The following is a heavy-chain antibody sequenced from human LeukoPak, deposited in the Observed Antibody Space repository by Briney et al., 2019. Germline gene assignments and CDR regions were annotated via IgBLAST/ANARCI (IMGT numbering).Heavy chain of an antibody. D-gene: IGHD3-10*01. CDR3: AKDLGGRNYHGSGSYYYMDV. J-gene: IGHJ6*04. CDR1: GFTFSSYA. V-gene: IGHV3-23*01. Sequence: GGSLRLSCAASGFTFSSYAMSWVRQAPGKGLEWVSAISGSGGSTYYADSVKGRFTISRDNSKNTLYLQMNSLRAEDTAVYYCAKDLGGRNYHGSGSYYYMDVWGKGTTVTVSS. CDR2: ISGSGGST.